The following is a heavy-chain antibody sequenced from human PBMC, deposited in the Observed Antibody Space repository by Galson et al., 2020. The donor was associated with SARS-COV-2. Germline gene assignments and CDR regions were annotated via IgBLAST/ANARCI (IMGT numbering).Heavy chain of an antibody. CDR2: INPSGGST. D-gene: IGHD3-3*01. V-gene: IGHV1-46*01. CDR1: GYTFTSYY. J-gene: IGHJ4*02. CDR3: ARDWQGLDDFWSVHLVG. Sequence: ASVKVSCKASGYTFTSYYMHWVRQAPGQGLEWMGIINPSGGSTHYAQKFQGRVTMTRDTSTSTVYMELSSLRSEDTAVYYCARDWQGLDDFWSVHLVGGGQGSLVTVSA.